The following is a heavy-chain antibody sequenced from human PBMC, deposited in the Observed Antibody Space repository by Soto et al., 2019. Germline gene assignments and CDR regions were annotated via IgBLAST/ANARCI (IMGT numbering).Heavy chain of an antibody. CDR3: ARAYGGFDNGLDV. CDR2: IYYSGST. D-gene: IGHD5-12*01. Sequence: LSLTCTVSGDSISRYYWTWIRQPPGKGLELIGYIYYSGSTRYNPSLKSRVTISVDMSKNQFSLKLSSVIAADTAVYYCARAYGGFDNGLDVWGRGTAGTVYS. J-gene: IGHJ6*02. V-gene: IGHV4-59*01. CDR1: GDSISRYY.